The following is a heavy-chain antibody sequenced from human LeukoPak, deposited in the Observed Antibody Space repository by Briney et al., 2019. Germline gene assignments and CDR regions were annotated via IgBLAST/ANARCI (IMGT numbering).Heavy chain of an antibody. Sequence: ASVKVSCKASGDTSISHVISWVRQAPGQGLEWMGRVIPMLGIPNYAQHFQGRVTITADRSTNTAYMALSSLTSEDTAVYYCARHSSRESYYDFDSWGQGALVIVSS. CDR2: VIPMLGIP. CDR3: ARHSSRESYYDFDS. CDR1: GDTSISHV. J-gene: IGHJ4*02. D-gene: IGHD3-22*01. V-gene: IGHV1-69*04.